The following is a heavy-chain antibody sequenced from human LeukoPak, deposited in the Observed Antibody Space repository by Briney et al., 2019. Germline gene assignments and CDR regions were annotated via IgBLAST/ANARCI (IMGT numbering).Heavy chain of an antibody. Sequence: SETLSLTCTVSGGSISSYYWSWIRQPAGKGLEWIGCMYTSGSTNYNPSLKSRVTMSVDTSKNQFSLKLSSVTAADTAVYYCARTLRYCSSTSCYYYYYYMDVWGKGTTVTVSS. CDR1: GGSISSYY. CDR3: ARTLRYCSSTSCYYYYYYMDV. CDR2: MYTSGST. J-gene: IGHJ6*03. V-gene: IGHV4-4*07. D-gene: IGHD2-2*01.